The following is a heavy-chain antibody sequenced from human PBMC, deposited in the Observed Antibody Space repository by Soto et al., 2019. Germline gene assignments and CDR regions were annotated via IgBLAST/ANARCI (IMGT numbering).Heavy chain of an antibody. D-gene: IGHD2-2*02. J-gene: IGHJ3*01. CDR2: IYPGDSDS. V-gene: IGHV5-51*01. CDR1: GYSFTNYW. Sequence: PGESLKISCKGSGYSFTNYWIGWVRRMPGRGLEWMGIIYPGDSDSRYSPSFQGQVTISADKSISTAYLQWNSLKASDTAMYYCGIGAFYTYDVWGQGTMVTVSS. CDR3: GIGAFYTYDV.